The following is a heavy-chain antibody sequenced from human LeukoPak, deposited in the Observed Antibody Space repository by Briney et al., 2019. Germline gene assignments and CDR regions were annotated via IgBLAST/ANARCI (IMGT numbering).Heavy chain of an antibody. CDR1: GGSFSGYY. CDR2: INHSGST. J-gene: IGHJ3*02. CDR3: ARGDFWSGYPRLRAFDI. Sequence: PSETLSLTCAVYGGSFSGYYWSWTRQPPGKGLEWIGEINHSGSTNYNPSLKSRVTISADTSKNQFPLKLSSVTVADTAVYYCARGDFWSGYPRLRAFDIWGQGTMVTVSS. V-gene: IGHV4-34*01. D-gene: IGHD3-3*01.